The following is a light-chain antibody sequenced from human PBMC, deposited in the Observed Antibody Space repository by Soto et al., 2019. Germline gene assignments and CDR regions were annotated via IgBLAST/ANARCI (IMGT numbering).Light chain of an antibody. CDR1: SSDVGGYNY. V-gene: IGLV2-14*01. J-gene: IGLJ1*01. Sequence: QSALTQPASVSGSPGQSITISCTGTSSDVGGYNYVSWYQQHPGKAPKLMIYEVSNRPSGVSNRFSGSKSGNTASLTISGLQAEDEADYYCSSYTSSSFPYVFGTGTKVNVL. CDR2: EVS. CDR3: SSYTSSSFPYV.